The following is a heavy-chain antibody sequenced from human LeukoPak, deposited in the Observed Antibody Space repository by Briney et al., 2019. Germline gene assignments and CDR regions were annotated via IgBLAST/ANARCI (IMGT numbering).Heavy chain of an antibody. CDR2: IYYSGST. Sequence: PSETLSLTCTVSGGSISSYYWSWIRQSPGKGLEWIGSIYYSGSTDYNPSLKSRVSISVDTSKNQFSLKLSSVTAADTAVYYCARHVLFYYLYYMDVWGKGTTVPVSS. J-gene: IGHJ6*03. V-gene: IGHV4-59*08. CDR1: GGSISSYY. D-gene: IGHD3-10*01. CDR3: ARHVLFYYLYYMDV.